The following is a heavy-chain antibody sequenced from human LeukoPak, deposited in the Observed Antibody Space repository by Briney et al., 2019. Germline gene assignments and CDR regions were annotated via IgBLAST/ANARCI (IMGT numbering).Heavy chain of an antibody. CDR2: IYYSGST. J-gene: IGHJ6*02. D-gene: IGHD1-7*01. Sequence: SQTLSLTCTVSGGSISSGAYYWSWIRQHPGKGLEWIGYIYYSGSTYYNPSLKSRVTISVDTSKNQFSPKLSSVTAADTAVYYCARAGSITGSTNYYYGMDVWGQGTTVTVSS. CDR1: GGSISSGAYY. CDR3: ARAGSITGSTNYYYGMDV. V-gene: IGHV4-31*03.